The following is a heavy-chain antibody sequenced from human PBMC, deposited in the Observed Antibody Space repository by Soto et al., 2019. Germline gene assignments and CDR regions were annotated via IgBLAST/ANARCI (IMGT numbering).Heavy chain of an antibody. J-gene: IGHJ6*02. CDR1: GYSFSSYW. V-gene: IGHV5-10-1*01. CDR2: IDPSDSYT. Sequence: GESLKICWKGSGYSFSSYWIKWVRQMPGKGLEWMGKIDPSDSYTNYSPSFQGHVTVSADRSISAAYLQWSSLKASDTAMYYFASEREVASAIAGMDVFGQGSPVT. CDR3: ASEREVASAIAGMDV. D-gene: IGHD3-3*02.